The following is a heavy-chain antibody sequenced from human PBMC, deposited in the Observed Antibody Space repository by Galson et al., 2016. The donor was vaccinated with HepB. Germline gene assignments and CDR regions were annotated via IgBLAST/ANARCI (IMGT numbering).Heavy chain of an antibody. CDR3: VQGSTAPAV. CDR2: ISRSGDST. V-gene: IGHV3-23*01. Sequence: SLRLSCAASGFTFRNYGMTWVRQAPGKGLEVVPSISRSGDSTDYADSVTGRFTISRDNSKNTLSRQINSLTADDTAIYYCVQGSTAPAVWGKGTTVTVSS. CDR1: GFTFRNYG. D-gene: IGHD2-2*01. J-gene: IGHJ6*04.